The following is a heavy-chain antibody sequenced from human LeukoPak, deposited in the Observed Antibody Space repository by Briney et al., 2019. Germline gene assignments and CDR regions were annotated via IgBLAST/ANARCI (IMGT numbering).Heavy chain of an antibody. D-gene: IGHD3-10*02. CDR1: GGSINSGNSH. CDR3: ASYFVGNGGRGY. CDR2: VYDSWNN. Sequence: PSETLSLTCTVSGGSINSGNSHWTWIRQPPGKGLEWLGSVYDSWNNYYNPSLESRITMSVDTSKNQYSLELSSVIAADTAVYYCASYFVGNGGRGYWGQGALVTVSS. V-gene: IGHV4-30-4*01. J-gene: IGHJ4*02.